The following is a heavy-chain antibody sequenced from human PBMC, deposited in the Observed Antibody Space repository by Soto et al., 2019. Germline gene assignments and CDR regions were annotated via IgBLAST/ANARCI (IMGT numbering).Heavy chain of an antibody. V-gene: IGHV1-18*01. CDR2: ISAYNGNT. CDR1: GYTFTSYG. D-gene: IGHD2-15*01. Sequence: ASVKVSCKASGYTFTSYGISWVRQAPGQGLEWMGWISAYNGNTNYAQKLQGRVTMTTDTSTSTAYMELRSLRSDDTAVYYCAILGYCSGGSCYSDPLYYYYGMDVWGQGTTVTVSS. CDR3: AILGYCSGGSCYSDPLYYYYGMDV. J-gene: IGHJ6*02.